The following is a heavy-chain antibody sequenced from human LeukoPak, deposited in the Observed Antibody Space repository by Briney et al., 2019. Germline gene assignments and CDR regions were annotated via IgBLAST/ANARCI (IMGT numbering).Heavy chain of an antibody. CDR3: ARGDTVVTPDFNY. D-gene: IGHD4-23*01. Sequence: ASVKVSCKTSGYMFTGFFIHWVRQVPGQGLEWMGSVSPNNGGTSFAQRFQGRVTMTRDTSISTAYMELSRLRSDDTAVYYCARGDTVVTPDFNYWGQGTLVTVSS. V-gene: IGHV1-2*02. CDR2: VSPNNGGT. J-gene: IGHJ4*02. CDR1: GYMFTGFF.